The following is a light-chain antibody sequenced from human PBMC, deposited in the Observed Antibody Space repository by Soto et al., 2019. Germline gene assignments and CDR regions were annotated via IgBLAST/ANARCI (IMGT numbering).Light chain of an antibody. V-gene: IGLV2-11*01. CDR3: CSYAGSYTLV. CDR2: DVS. CDR1: SIVVGRYNY. Sequence: PVLTQPRSVSGSPGRPVTISCMGTSIVVGRYNYVSWSQQHPGKAPKLMIYDVSKQPSGVPDRFSGSKSGNTASLTISGLQAEDEADYYCCSYAGSYTLVFGTGTKVTVL. J-gene: IGLJ1*01.